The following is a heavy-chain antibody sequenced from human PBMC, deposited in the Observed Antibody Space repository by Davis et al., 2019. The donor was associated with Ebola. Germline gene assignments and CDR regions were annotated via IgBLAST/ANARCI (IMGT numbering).Heavy chain of an antibody. D-gene: IGHD6-19*01. Sequence: GESLKISCAASGFTLSTYWMSWVRQAPGKGLEWLANIKEDGSAQHYVDSVKGRFTVSRDNAKNTLYLQMNSLRAEDTAVYYCARGLWEWLVFDYWGQGTLVTVSS. CDR3: ARGLWEWLVFDY. J-gene: IGHJ4*02. V-gene: IGHV3-7*01. CDR2: IKEDGSAQ. CDR1: GFTLSTYW.